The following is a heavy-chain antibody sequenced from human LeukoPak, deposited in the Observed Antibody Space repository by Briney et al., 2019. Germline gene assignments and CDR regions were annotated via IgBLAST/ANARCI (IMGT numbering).Heavy chain of an antibody. Sequence: SETLSLTCTVSGGSISSSSYYWGWIRQPPGKGLEWIGSTYYSGSTYHNPSLKSRVTISVDTSKNHFSLKLSSVTAADTAVYYCARQGGSYDPPDYWGQGTLVTVSS. J-gene: IGHJ4*02. V-gene: IGHV4-39*01. CDR3: ARQGGSYDPPDY. D-gene: IGHD1-26*01. CDR2: TYYSGST. CDR1: GGSISSSSYY.